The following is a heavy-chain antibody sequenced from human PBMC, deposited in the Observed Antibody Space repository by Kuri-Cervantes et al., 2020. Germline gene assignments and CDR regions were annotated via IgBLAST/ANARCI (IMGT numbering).Heavy chain of an antibody. J-gene: IGHJ4*02. CDR1: GFTFSVYG. CDR3: TRDAYMIRFDY. Sequence: GGSLRLSCAASGFTFSVYGMYWVRQAPGKGLEWVANIKQDGSEKYYVDSMKGRFTISRDNKKRSLFLQMDNLRTDDTAFYFCTRDAYMIRFDYWGRGTQVTVSS. D-gene: IGHD3-16*01. V-gene: IGHV3-7*04. CDR2: IKQDGSEK.